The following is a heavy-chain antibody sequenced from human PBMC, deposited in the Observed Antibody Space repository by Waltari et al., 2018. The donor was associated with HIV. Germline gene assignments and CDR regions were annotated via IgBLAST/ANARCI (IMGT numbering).Heavy chain of an antibody. D-gene: IGHD3-22*01. CDR2: IYTSAST. Sequence: QVQLQESGPGLVKPSQTLSLTCTVSGGSISSGSYYWSWIRQPAGKGLEWIGRIYTSASTNYNPSLKSRVTISVDTSKNQFSLKLSSLTAADTAVYYCARDERYYDSSGYFNWFDPWGQGTLVTVSS. CDR1: GGSISSGSYY. J-gene: IGHJ5*02. CDR3: ARDERYYDSSGYFNWFDP. V-gene: IGHV4-61*02.